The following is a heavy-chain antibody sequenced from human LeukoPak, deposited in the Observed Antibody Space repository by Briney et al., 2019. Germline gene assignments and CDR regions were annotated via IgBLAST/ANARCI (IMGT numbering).Heavy chain of an antibody. Sequence: TPSETLSLTCTVSGGSISGYYWSWIRQPPGKGLEWITYIYYSGTTYYSPSLKSRVTISVDTSKNQFSLKLTSVTAADTAVYFCARRIDYYDRSGYSRGAFDIWGQGTMVTVSS. V-gene: IGHV4-59*08. CDR3: ARRIDYYDRSGYSRGAFDI. CDR2: IYYSGTT. J-gene: IGHJ3*02. D-gene: IGHD3-22*01. CDR1: GGSISGYY.